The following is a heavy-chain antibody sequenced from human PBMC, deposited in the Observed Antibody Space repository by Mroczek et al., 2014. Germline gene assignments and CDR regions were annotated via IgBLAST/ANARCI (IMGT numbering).Heavy chain of an antibody. CDR3: AREAAAYQLLSPWDRPNGETNWFDP. Sequence: QVQLVQSGAEVKKPGASVKVSCKASGYTFTSYGISWVRQAPGQGLEWMGWISAYNGNTNYAQKLQGRVTMTTDTSTSTAYMELRSLRSDDTAVYYCAREAAAYQLLSPWDRPNGETNWFDPWGPGNPWSPSP. J-gene: IGHJ5*02. CDR2: ISAYNGNT. V-gene: IGHV1-18*01. CDR1: GYTFTSYG. D-gene: IGHD2-2*01.